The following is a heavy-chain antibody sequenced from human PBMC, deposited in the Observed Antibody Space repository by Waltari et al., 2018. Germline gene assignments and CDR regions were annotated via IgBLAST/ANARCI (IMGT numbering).Heavy chain of an antibody. Sequence: QVQLVQSGAEVEKPGASVKVSCKASGYTFTAYYLHWVRQSPGQGLEWMGWINPNGGGTKYAQKFQDRVTMTRDTSINAAYMELSRLRSGDTAVYYCVREISLKYDYWGQGSLVTVSS. J-gene: IGHJ4*02. CDR3: VREISLKYDY. CDR1: GYTFTAYY. CDR2: INPNGGGT. V-gene: IGHV1-2*02.